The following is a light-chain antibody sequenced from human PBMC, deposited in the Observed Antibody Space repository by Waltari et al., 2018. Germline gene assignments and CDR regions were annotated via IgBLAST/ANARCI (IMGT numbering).Light chain of an antibody. CDR2: TNN. V-gene: IGLV1-44*01. J-gene: IGLJ3*02. Sequence: QSVLTQPPSASGTPGPRVTLSCSGSTSNIGSNAVNWYQQLPGTAPKLLIYTNNHRPSGVPDRFSGSKSGTSASLAISGLQSVDEADYYCATWDDSLNGVFGGGTKLTVL. CDR1: TSNIGSNA. CDR3: ATWDDSLNGV.